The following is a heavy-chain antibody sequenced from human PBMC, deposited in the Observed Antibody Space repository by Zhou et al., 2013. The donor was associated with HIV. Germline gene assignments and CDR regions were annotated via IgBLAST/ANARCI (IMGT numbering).Heavy chain of an antibody. CDR2: IYYSGST. D-gene: IGHD6-13*01. J-gene: IGHJ5*02. V-gene: IGHV4-59*11. CDR1: GGSISSHY. CDR3: AREVYILAAGMFDT. Sequence: VQLQESGPGLVKPSETLSLTCTVSGGSISSHYWSWIRQPPGKGLEWIGYIYYSGSTNYNPSLKSRVTISVDTSKNQFSLKLRSVTAADTAVYYCAREVYILAAGMFDTWGQGTLVTVSS.